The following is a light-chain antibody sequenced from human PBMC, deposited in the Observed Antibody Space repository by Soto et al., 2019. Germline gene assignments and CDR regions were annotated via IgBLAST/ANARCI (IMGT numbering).Light chain of an antibody. CDR1: SSNTGSNY. Sequence: QSVLTQSPSASGTPGQGVTISCSGSSSNTGSNYVYWYQQLPGTAPKLLIYNNNQRPSGVPDRFSASKSGTSASLAIRGLRSDDEADYYCSSWDGSLSGYVFGAGTKVTVL. CDR2: NNN. CDR3: SSWDGSLSGYV. J-gene: IGLJ1*01. V-gene: IGLV1-47*02.